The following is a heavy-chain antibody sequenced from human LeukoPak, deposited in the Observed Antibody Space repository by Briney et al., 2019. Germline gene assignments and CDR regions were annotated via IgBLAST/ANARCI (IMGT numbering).Heavy chain of an antibody. CDR1: GYTFTSYD. J-gene: IGHJ6*02. D-gene: IGHD6-19*01. V-gene: IGHV1-2*02. CDR3: ASVGIAVAGRYYYYGMDV. CDR2: INPNSGGT. Sequence: ASVKVSCKASGYTFTSYDINWVRQAPGQGLEWMGRINPNSGGTNYAQKFQGRVTMTRDTSISSAYMELSSLRSDDTAVYYCASVGIAVAGRYYYYGMDVWGQGTTVTVSS.